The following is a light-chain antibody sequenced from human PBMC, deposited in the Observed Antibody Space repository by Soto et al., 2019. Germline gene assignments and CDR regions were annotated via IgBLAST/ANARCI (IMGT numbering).Light chain of an antibody. CDR1: SSDVGGYNY. Sequence: QSVLTQPPSASGSPGQSVTISCTGTSSDVGGYNYVSWYQQHPGKAPKLMIYEVSKRLSGVPDRFSGSKSGNTASLTVSGLQAEDEADYYCISYAGSNLLYVFGTGTKVTV. CDR2: EVS. CDR3: ISYAGSNLLYV. J-gene: IGLJ1*01. V-gene: IGLV2-8*01.